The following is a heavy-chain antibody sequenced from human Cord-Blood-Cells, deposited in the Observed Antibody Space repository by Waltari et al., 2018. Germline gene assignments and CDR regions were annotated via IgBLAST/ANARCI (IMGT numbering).Heavy chain of an antibody. J-gene: IGHJ2*01. Sequence: EVQLVQSGAEAKKPGESLKISCTGSGYSFTGYCIGRVCQMPGKGLEWMGIIYPGDADTRYSPSFQGQVTISADKSISTAYLQWSSLKASDTAMYYCARQTGVVGFDLWGRGTLVTVSS. CDR2: IYPGDADT. V-gene: IGHV5-51*01. CDR1: GYSFTGYC. CDR3: ARQTGVVGFDL. D-gene: IGHD7-27*01.